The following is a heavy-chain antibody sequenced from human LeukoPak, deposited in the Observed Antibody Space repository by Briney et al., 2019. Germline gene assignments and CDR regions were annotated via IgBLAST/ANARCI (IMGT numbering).Heavy chain of an antibody. CDR3: ARSPGIAAAGTSLDY. Sequence: ASVKVSCKASGYTFTSYDINWVRQAPGQGLEWMGGIIPIFGTANYAQKFQGRVTITADESTSTAYMELSSLRSEDTAVYYCARSPGIAAAGTSLDYWGQGTLVTVSS. CDR1: GYTFTSYD. CDR2: IIPIFGTA. J-gene: IGHJ4*02. V-gene: IGHV1-69*13. D-gene: IGHD6-13*01.